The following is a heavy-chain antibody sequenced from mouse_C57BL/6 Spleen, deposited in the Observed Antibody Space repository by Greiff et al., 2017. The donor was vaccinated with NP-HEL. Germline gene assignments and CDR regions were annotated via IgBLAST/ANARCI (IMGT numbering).Heavy chain of an antibody. D-gene: IGHD3-1*01. V-gene: IGHV5-6*01. CDR1: GFTFSSYG. CDR2: ISSGGSYT. J-gene: IGHJ2*01. CDR3: VRLGDY. Sequence: EVQGVESGGDLVKPGGSLKLSCAASGFTFSSYGMSWVRQTPDKRLEWVATISSGGSYTYYPDSVKGRFTISRDNAKNTLYLQMSSLKSEDTAMYYCVRLGDYWGQGTTLTESS.